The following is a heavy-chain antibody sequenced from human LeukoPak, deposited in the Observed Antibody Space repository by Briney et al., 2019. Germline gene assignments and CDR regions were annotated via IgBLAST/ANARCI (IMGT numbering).Heavy chain of an antibody. CDR3: ANGRAQFDP. J-gene: IGHJ5*02. V-gene: IGHV4-59*01. CDR2: IYYSGST. Sequence: SETLSLTCTVSGGSIIGFYWSWIRQYPGKGLEWIGYIYYSGSTKYNPSLTSRVTISVHASKNEVSLSLTSVTAADTDVYYCANGRAQFDPWGQGTLVTVSS. CDR1: GGSIIGFY.